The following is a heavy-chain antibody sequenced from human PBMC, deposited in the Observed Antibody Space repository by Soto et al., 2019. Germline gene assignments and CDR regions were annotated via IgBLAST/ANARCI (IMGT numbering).Heavy chain of an antibody. Sequence: PSETLSLTCSVSGGSISSFYWSWIRQPPGKGLEWIGFTHYSGSTNYNPSLKSRVTISVDTSKDQFSLKLSSLTAADTAIYYCARVTYNYGENNWFDPWGQGTLVTVS. CDR2: THYSGST. CDR3: ARVTYNYGENNWFDP. CDR1: GGSISSFY. J-gene: IGHJ5*02. D-gene: IGHD5-18*01. V-gene: IGHV4-59*01.